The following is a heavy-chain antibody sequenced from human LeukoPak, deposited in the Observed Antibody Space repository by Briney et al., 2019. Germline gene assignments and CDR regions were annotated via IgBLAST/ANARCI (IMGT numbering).Heavy chain of an antibody. CDR1: GFTFSSYS. V-gene: IGHV3-21*01. Sequence: PGGSLRLSCAASGFTFSSYSMNWVRQAPGKGLEWVSSISSSSSYIYYADSVKGRFTISRDNAKNSLYLQMNSLRAEDTAVYYCARAGYNWEYMDVWGKGTTVTISS. J-gene: IGHJ6*03. D-gene: IGHD5-24*01. CDR3: ARAGYNWEYMDV. CDR2: ISSSSSYI.